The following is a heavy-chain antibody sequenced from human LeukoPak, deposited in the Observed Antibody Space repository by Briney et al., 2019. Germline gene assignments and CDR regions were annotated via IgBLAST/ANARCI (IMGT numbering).Heavy chain of an antibody. J-gene: IGHJ5*02. CDR1: GYTFTSYG. V-gene: IGHV1-18*01. CDR2: ISAYNGNT. Sequence: AASVKVSCKASGYTFTSYGISWVRQAPGRGLEWMGWISAYNGNTNYAQRLQGRVTMTTDTSTSTAYMELRSLRSDDTAVYYCAGVTTYYYDSSGFDPWGQGTLVTVSS. CDR3: AGVTTYYYDSSGFDP. D-gene: IGHD3-22*01.